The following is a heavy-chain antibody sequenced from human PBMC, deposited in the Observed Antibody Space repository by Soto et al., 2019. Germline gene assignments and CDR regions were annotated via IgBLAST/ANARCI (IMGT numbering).Heavy chain of an antibody. CDR3: ARGRLGITMVRGVIMVWFDP. J-gene: IGHJ5*02. V-gene: IGHV4-34*01. CDR1: GGSFCGYY. CDR2: INHSGST. Sequence: PSETLSLTCAVYGGSFCGYYWSWIRQPPGKGLEWIGEINHSGSTNYNPSLKSRVTISVDTSKNQFSLKLSSVTAADTAVYYCARGRLGITMVRGVIMVWFDPWGQGTLVTVSS. D-gene: IGHD3-10*01.